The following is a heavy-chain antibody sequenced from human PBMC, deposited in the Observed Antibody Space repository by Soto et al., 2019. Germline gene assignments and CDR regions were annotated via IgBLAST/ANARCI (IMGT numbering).Heavy chain of an antibody. CDR3: ARSPRTGYYDSSGYPEPFDY. Sequence: PGGSPRLSCAASGFTFSSSGMHWVRQAPGKGLDWVAVIWYDGSNKYYADSVKGRFTISRDNSKNTLYLQMNSLRAEDTAVYYCARSPRTGYYDSSGYPEPFDYWGQGTLVTVSS. V-gene: IGHV3-33*01. CDR1: GFTFSSSG. D-gene: IGHD3-22*01. CDR2: IWYDGSNK. J-gene: IGHJ4*02.